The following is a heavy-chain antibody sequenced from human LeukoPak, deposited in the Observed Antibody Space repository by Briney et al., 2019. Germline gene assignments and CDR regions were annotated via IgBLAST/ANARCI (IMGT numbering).Heavy chain of an antibody. CDR1: GFTVSSNY. J-gene: IGHJ4*02. CDR3: ARDLKTSGWYGDFDY. V-gene: IGHV3-53*01. D-gene: IGHD6-19*01. Sequence: GGSLRLSCAASGFTVSSNYMSWVRQAPGKGLDWVSVIYSGGSTYYADSVKGRFTISRDNAKNSLYLQMNSLRAEDTAVYYCARDLKTSGWYGDFDYWGQGTLVTVSS. CDR2: IYSGGST.